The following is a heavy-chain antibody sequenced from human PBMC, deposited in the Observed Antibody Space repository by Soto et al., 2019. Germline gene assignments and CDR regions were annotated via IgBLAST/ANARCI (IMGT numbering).Heavy chain of an antibody. Sequence: GGSLRRSCAASGFTFSSYEMNWVRQAPGKGLEWVSYISSSGSTIYYSDSVKSRFTISRENAKNSLYLQMNSLRAEETAVYYCARDSSWYWGDYYYGMDVWGQGTTVTVSS. D-gene: IGHD6-13*01. V-gene: IGHV3-48*03. J-gene: IGHJ6*02. CDR2: ISSSGSTI. CDR1: GFTFSSYE. CDR3: ARDSSWYWGDYYYGMDV.